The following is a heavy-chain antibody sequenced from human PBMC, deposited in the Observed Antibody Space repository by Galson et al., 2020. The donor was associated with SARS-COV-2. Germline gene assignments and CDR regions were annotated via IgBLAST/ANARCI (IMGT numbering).Heavy chain of an antibody. D-gene: IGHD2-15*01. Sequence: GESLKISCAASGFTFSSYAMHWVRQAPGKGLEWVVVISYDGSNKYYADSVKGRFTISRDNSKNTLYLQMNSLRAEDTAVYYCAREGGNWFDPWGQGTLDTVSS. J-gene: IGHJ5*02. CDR3: AREGGNWFDP. CDR1: GFTFSSYA. V-gene: IGHV3-30-3*01. CDR2: ISYDGSNK.